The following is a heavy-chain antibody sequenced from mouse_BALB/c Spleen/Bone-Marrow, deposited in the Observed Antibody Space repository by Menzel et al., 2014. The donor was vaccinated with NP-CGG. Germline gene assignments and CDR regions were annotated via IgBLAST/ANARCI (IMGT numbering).Heavy chain of an antibody. Sequence: VQLQQSGAELARPGASVKLSCKASGYAFTSYWMQWIKQRPGQGLEWIGAIYPGDGDTTCTQKFKGKATLTADKSSSTAYMQLSSLASEDSAVYYCARSRGWYFDVWGAGTTVTVSS. V-gene: IGHV1-87*01. J-gene: IGHJ1*01. CDR2: IYPGDGDT. CDR3: ARSRGWYFDV. CDR1: GYAFTSYW.